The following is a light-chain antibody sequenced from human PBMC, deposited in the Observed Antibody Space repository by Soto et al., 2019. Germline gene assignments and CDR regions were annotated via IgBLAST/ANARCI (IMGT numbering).Light chain of an antibody. CDR3: ATWDDSLSGVL. Sequence: QSVLTQPPSASGTPGQKVFISCSGSSSNIGGTNYAYWYQQLPGAAPKLLMHSNNLRPSGVPERISGSKFGTAASLAISGLRSEDEADYYCATWDDSLSGVLFGGGTKLTVL. CDR1: SSNIGGTNY. J-gene: IGLJ2*01. V-gene: IGLV1-47*02. CDR2: SNN.